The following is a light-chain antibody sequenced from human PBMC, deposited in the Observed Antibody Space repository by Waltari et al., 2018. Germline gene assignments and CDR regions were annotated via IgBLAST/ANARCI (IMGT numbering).Light chain of an antibody. CDR3: QQYANSPRT. V-gene: IGKV3-20*01. CDR1: HSVSSNN. J-gene: IGKJ1*01. Sequence: EMVFTQSPGTLSLSPGDISTLSCRASHSVSSNNLAWYQQKPGQAPRLLIYAASSRATGITDRFSGSGSGTDFTLTISRVEPEDFAVYYCQQYANSPRTFGQGTKVESK. CDR2: AAS.